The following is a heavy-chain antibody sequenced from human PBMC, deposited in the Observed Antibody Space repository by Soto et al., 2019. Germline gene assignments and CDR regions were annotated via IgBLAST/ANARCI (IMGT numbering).Heavy chain of an antibody. CDR3: ARGKVSGADGDPDAQYDY. V-gene: IGHV1-69*01. J-gene: IGHJ4*02. D-gene: IGHD3-10*01. CDR2: IIPIFGTA. CDR1: GGTFSSYA. Sequence: QVQLVQSGAEVKKPGSSVKVSCKASGGTFSSYAISWVRQAPGQGLEWMGGIIPIFGTANYAQKFQGRVTITADESTSTAYMELSSLRSEDTAVYYCARGKVSGADGDPDAQYDYWGQGTLVTVSS.